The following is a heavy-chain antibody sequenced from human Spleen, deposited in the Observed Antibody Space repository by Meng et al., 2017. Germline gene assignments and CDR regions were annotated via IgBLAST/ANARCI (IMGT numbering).Heavy chain of an antibody. J-gene: IGHJ4*02. Sequence: QVPLKESGPGLVEPSGTLSFTCAVSGASIATTNWWGWVRQPPGKGLEWIGEIYHSGSTNYNPSLKSRVTISVDKSKNQFSLKLSSVTAADTAVYYCASNDLGARRGFGYWGQGTLVTVSS. D-gene: IGHD1-26*01. CDR1: GASIATTNW. V-gene: IGHV4-4*02. CDR3: ASNDLGARRGFGY. CDR2: IYHSGST.